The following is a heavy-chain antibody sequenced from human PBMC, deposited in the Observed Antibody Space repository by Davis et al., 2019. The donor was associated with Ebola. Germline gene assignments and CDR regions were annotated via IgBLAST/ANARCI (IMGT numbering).Heavy chain of an antibody. CDR1: GFTFSSYW. D-gene: IGHD2-2*01. CDR3: ARDVAHYCSSTSCPYDAFDI. J-gene: IGHJ3*02. V-gene: IGHV3-7*01. Sequence: GESLKISCAASGFTFSSYWMSWVRQAPGKGLEWVANIKQDGSEKYYVDSVKGRFTISRDNPKNSLYLQMNSLRAEDTAVYYCARDVAHYCSSTSCPYDAFDIWGQGTMVTVSS. CDR2: IKQDGSEK.